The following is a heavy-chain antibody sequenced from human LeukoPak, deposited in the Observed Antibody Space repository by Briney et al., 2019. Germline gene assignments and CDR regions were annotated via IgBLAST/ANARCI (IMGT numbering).Heavy chain of an antibody. CDR3: ARVPIAVAGRWFDP. V-gene: IGHV1-2*02. Sequence: ASVTVSCKASGYTFTGYYMHWVRQAPGQGLEWMGWINPNSGGTNYAQKFQGRVTMTRDTSISTAYMELSRLRSDDTAVYYCARVPIAVAGRWFDPWGQGTLVTVSS. CDR1: GYTFTGYY. CDR2: INPNSGGT. D-gene: IGHD6-19*01. J-gene: IGHJ5*02.